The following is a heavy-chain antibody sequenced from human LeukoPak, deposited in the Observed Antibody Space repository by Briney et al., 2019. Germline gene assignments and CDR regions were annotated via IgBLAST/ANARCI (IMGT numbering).Heavy chain of an antibody. Sequence: PSETLSLTCAVYGGSFSGYYWSWIRQPPGKGLEWIGEINHSGSTNYNPSLKSRVTISVDTSKNQFSLKLSSVTAADTAVYYCAREGYYGSGSYPDYWGQGTLVTVSS. CDR3: AREGYYGSGSYPDY. CDR2: INHSGST. V-gene: IGHV4-34*01. J-gene: IGHJ4*01. D-gene: IGHD3-10*01. CDR1: GGSFSGYY.